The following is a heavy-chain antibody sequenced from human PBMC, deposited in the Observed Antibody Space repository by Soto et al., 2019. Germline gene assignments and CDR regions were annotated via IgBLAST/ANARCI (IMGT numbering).Heavy chain of an antibody. CDR2: ISGGGGST. J-gene: IGHJ2*01. Sequence: EVQLLESGGGLVQPGGSLRLSCAASGFMFSSYAMTWVRQAPGKGLEWVSDISGGGGSTYYADSVKGRFTISRDDSKNTLYLQMNSLRAEDTAMYYCAKDWAYCTNTNCHYWYFDLWGRGTLVTVSS. CDR3: AKDWAYCTNTNCHYWYFDL. V-gene: IGHV3-23*01. CDR1: GFMFSSYA. D-gene: IGHD2-8*01.